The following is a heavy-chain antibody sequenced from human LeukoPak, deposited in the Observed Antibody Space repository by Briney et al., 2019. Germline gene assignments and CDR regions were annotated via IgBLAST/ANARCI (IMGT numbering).Heavy chain of an antibody. V-gene: IGHV1-8*01. J-gene: IGHJ2*01. CDR2: MNPNSGNT. Sequence: ASVKVSCKASGYTFTSYDINWVRQATGQGLEWLGWMNPNSGNTGYAQNFQGRVTLTRDTSISTAYMELSSLRAEDTAVYYCARRRAPAANTWYFDLWGRGTLVTVSS. CDR1: GYTFTSYD. CDR3: ARRRAPAANTWYFDL. D-gene: IGHD2-2*01.